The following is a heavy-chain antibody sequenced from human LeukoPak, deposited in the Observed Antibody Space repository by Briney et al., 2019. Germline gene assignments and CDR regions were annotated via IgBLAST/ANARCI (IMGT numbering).Heavy chain of an antibody. CDR2: INHSGST. CDR1: GGSFSGYY. Sequence: PSETLSLTCAVYGGSFSGYYWSWIRQPPGKGLEWIGEINHSGSTSYNPSLKSRITISVDTSKNQFSLKLNSVTAADTAVYYCAREADAFDIWGQGTMVTVSS. V-gene: IGHV4-34*01. J-gene: IGHJ3*02. CDR3: AREADAFDI.